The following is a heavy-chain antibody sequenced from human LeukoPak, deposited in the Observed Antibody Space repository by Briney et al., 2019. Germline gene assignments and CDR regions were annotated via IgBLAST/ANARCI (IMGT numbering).Heavy chain of an antibody. CDR3: AKEGKTRNWNYYQAKSVY. CDR1: GFTFSNSA. V-gene: IGHV3-23*01. Sequence: SGGSLRLSCAASGFTFSNSAMTWVRQTPGKGLEWVSAISGSGGSTYYADSVKGRFTISRGNSKNTLSLQMNSLRAEDTAVYYCAKEGKTRNWNYYQAKSVYWGQGTLVTVSS. J-gene: IGHJ4*02. D-gene: IGHD1-7*01. CDR2: ISGSGGST.